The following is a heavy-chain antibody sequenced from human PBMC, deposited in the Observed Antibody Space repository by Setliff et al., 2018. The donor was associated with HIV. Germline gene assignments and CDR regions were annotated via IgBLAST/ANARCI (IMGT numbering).Heavy chain of an antibody. D-gene: IGHD3-22*01. V-gene: IGHV3-48*04. J-gene: IGHJ4*02. CDR2: ISSSSSPI. Sequence: GESLKISCAASGFSFSDYHMNWVRQAPGKGLEWISFISSSSSPIYYADSVKGRFTISKDNAKNSLFPQMNSLRAEDTALYYCARLDFFDSSTYPPYDSWGQGTLVTVSS. CDR3: ARLDFFDSSTYPPYDS. CDR1: GFSFSDYH.